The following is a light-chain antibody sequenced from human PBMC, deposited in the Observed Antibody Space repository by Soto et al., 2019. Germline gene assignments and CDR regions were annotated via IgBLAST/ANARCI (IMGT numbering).Light chain of an antibody. V-gene: IGKV3-11*01. Sequence: ESLLTQSPATLSLSPGERGTLSCRASQSVSTYLAWYQQKPGQAPRLLIYDASNRATGIPARFSGSGSGTDFTLTISYIEPEDFAFYYCQQHSDWVTFGGGTKVEI. J-gene: IGKJ4*01. CDR1: QSVSTY. CDR2: DAS. CDR3: QQHSDWVT.